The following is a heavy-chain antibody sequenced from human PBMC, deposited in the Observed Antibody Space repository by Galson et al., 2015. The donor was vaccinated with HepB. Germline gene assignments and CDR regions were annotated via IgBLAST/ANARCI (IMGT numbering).Heavy chain of an antibody. D-gene: IGHD6-19*01. Sequence: PALVKPTQTLTLTCTFSGFSLNTGGVGVGWIRQPPGKALEWLALFYWNDDKSYSPSLESRLTITKDTSKNQVVLTMTNMDPVDTATYYCAHRIYSSDGEGFDYWGQGTLVTASS. V-gene: IGHV2-5*01. CDR3: AHRIYSSDGEGFDY. CDR1: GFSLNTGGVG. CDR2: FYWNDDK. J-gene: IGHJ4*02.